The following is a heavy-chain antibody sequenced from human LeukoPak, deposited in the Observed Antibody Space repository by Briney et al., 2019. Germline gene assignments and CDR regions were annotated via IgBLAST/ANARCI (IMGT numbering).Heavy chain of an antibody. D-gene: IGHD5-12*01. V-gene: IGHV3-48*01. Sequence: PGGSLRLSCAASGFTFGHYGISWVRQAPGKGLEWVSHITGSGEISHYADSVQGRFTISRDNAKNSLYLQMNSLRAEDTALYYCVRESAVATGAFDYWGRGTLVTVSS. J-gene: IGHJ4*02. CDR3: VRESAVATGAFDY. CDR1: GFTFGHYG. CDR2: ITGSGEIS.